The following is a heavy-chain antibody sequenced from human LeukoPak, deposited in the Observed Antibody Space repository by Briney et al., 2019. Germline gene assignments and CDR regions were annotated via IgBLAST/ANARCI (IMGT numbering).Heavy chain of an antibody. Sequence: SETLSLTCAVYGGSFSGYYWSWIRQPPGKGLEWIGEINRSGSTNYNPSLKSRVTISVDTSKNQFSLKLSSVTAADTAVYYCATSLGYYDSSGYYNWGQGTLVTVSS. CDR1: GGSFSGYY. D-gene: IGHD3-22*01. V-gene: IGHV4-34*01. CDR3: ATSLGYYDSSGYYN. CDR2: INRSGST. J-gene: IGHJ4*02.